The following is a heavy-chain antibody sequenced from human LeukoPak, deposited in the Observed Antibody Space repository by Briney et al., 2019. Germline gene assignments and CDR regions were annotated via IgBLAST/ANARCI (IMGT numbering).Heavy chain of an antibody. CDR2: ITSSSSYI. CDR3: ARDPYSGRYGDYYYYYMDV. CDR1: GFTFSSYN. J-gene: IGHJ6*03. D-gene: IGHD1-26*01. V-gene: IGHV3-21*01. Sequence: GGSLRLSCAASGFTFSSYNMNWVRQSPGKELEWVSSITSSSSYIYYADSVKGRFTISRDNAKNSLYLQINSLRAEDTAVYYCARDPYSGRYGDYYYYYMDVWGKGTTVTISS.